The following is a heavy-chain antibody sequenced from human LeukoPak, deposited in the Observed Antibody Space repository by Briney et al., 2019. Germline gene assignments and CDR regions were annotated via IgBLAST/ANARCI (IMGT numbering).Heavy chain of an antibody. Sequence: SETLSLTCAVSGGSISSGGYSWNWIRQSPSRGLEWLGRTCYRSKWYNDYALSVKSRIIINPDTSKNQFSLQLNSVTPEDTAMYYCARDLGGLGYWGQGTLVTVSS. D-gene: IGHD3-16*01. CDR3: ARDLGGLGY. V-gene: IGHV6-1*01. CDR1: GGSISSGGYS. J-gene: IGHJ4*02. CDR2: TCYRSKWYN.